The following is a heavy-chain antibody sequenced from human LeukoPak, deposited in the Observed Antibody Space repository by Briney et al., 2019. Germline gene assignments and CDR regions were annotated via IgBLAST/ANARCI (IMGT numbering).Heavy chain of an antibody. CDR3: AELGITMIGGV. D-gene: IGHD3-10*02. J-gene: IGHJ6*04. CDR1: GFTFSLYW. Sequence: GGSLRFSGAASGFTFSLYWMTWVRQSPGKGLKWVADINPDGSQKYSVDSVKGRFTISRDNAKNSLYLQMNSLRAEDTAVYYCAELGITMIGGVWGKGTTVTISS. V-gene: IGHV3-7*01. CDR2: INPDGSQK.